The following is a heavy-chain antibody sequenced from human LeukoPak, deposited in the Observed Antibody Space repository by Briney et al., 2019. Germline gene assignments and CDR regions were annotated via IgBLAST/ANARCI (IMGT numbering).Heavy chain of an antibody. J-gene: IGHJ4*02. D-gene: IGHD3-9*01. Sequence: GGSLRLSCTASGFTFGDYAMSWFRQAPGEGLEWVGFIRSKAYGGTTEYAASVKGRFTISRDDSKSIAYLQMNSLKTEDTAVYYCTRDDILTGYSVDYWGQGTLVTVSS. V-gene: IGHV3-49*03. CDR1: GFTFGDYA. CDR3: TRDDILTGYSVDY. CDR2: IRSKAYGGTT.